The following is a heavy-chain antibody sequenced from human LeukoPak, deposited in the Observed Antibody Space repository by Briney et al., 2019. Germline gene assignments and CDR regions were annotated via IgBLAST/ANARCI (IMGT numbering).Heavy chain of an antibody. J-gene: IGHJ4*02. V-gene: IGHV3-7*04. CDR3: ARAAYGSVDY. CDR1: GFTFSSDW. CDR2: IDQVGSGK. Sequence: GGSLRLSCAASGFTFSSDWMSWVRQVPGKRLEWVANIDQVGSGKYYVDSVTGRFTISRDNAKKLMFLQINSLRAEDTAVYYCARAAYGSVDYWGQGTLVTVSS. D-gene: IGHD6-25*01.